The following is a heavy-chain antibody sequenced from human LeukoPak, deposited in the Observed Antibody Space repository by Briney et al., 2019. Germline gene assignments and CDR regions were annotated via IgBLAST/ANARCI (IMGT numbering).Heavy chain of an antibody. V-gene: IGHV3-48*03. D-gene: IGHD2-15*01. CDR2: ISSSGSTI. J-gene: IGHJ4*02. Sequence: GGSLRLSCAAAGFTFSSYEMNWVRQAPGKGLGWVSYISSSGSTIYYADSVKGRFTISRDNAENSLYLQMNSLRAEDTAVYYCARVGVVVVAADDYWGQGTLGTVSS. CDR3: ARVGVVVVAADDY. CDR1: GFTFSSYE.